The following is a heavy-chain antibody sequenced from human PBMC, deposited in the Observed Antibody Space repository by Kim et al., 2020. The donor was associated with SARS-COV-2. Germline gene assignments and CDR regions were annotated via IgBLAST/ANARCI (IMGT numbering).Heavy chain of an antibody. J-gene: IGHJ2*01. Sequence: ASVKVSCKASGYTFTSYYMHWVRQAPGQGLEWMGIINPSGGSTSYAQKFQGRVTMTRDTSTSTVYMELSSLRSEDTAVYYCARDRLTVTTDNWYFDLWGRGTLVTVSS. CDR1: GYTFTSYY. CDR2: INPSGGST. V-gene: IGHV1-46*01. D-gene: IGHD4-17*01. CDR3: ARDRLTVTTDNWYFDL.